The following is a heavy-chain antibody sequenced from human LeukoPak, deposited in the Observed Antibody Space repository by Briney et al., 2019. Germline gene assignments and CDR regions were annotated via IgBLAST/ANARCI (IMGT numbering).Heavy chain of an antibody. CDR1: GFTFARNV. CDR3: GEAPGRATTNGPYLDH. Sequence: GGSLRLSCVASGFTFARNVMSWVRQAPGKGLEWVSSISAPCGSTYYADSVKGRFTISRDNSENTLSLQMNSLRAGDTAGYYRGEAPGRATTNGPYLDHWGQGTLVTVSS. V-gene: IGHV3-23*01. CDR2: ISAPCGST. J-gene: IGHJ4*02. D-gene: IGHD4-11*01.